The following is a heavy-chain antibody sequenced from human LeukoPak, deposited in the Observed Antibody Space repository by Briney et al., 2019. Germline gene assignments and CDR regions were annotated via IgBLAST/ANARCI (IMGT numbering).Heavy chain of an antibody. Sequence: GESLKISCEGSGYSFTSYWIAWVRQMPGKGLEWMGIIYPGDSDTRYSPSFQGQATISADKSISTAYLQWSSLKASDTAMYYCARRSTAAGPYFDYWGQGTLVTVSS. CDR2: IYPGDSDT. V-gene: IGHV5-51*01. D-gene: IGHD6-13*01. J-gene: IGHJ4*02. CDR3: ARRSTAAGPYFDY. CDR1: GYSFTSYW.